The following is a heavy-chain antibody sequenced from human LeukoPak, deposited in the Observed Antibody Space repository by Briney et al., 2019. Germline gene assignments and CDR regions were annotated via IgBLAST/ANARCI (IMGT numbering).Heavy chain of an antibody. V-gene: IGHV3-33*01. CDR3: ARGRGYGGFGELSP. CDR2: IWYDGSDK. D-gene: IGHD3-10*01. J-gene: IGHJ5*02. Sequence: PGGSLRLSCVASGFTLSSYGMHWVHQAPGKGLEWVAVIWYDGSDKYYAGSVKGRFTISRDNSKNTLYLQMNSLRVEDTAVYYCARGRGYGGFGELSPWGQGTLVTVSS. CDR1: GFTLSSYG.